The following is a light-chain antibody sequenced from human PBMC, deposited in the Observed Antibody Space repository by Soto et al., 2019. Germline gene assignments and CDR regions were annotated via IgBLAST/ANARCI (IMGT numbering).Light chain of an antibody. Sequence: DIVLTQSPVTLSLSPGERPTRFCRGSQSVSSSYLAWYQQRLGQAPRLLIYGASNRAPGIPDSFSGSGYGTDFTLTTTRLEPADFAMSLCQQYGSSLSFGQGAKVYIK. CDR3: QQYGSSLS. J-gene: IGKJ2*03. CDR1: QSVSSSY. V-gene: IGKV3-20*01. CDR2: GAS.